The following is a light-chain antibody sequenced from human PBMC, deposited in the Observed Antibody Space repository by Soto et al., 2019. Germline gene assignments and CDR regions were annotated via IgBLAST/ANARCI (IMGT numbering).Light chain of an antibody. CDR3: RLYKYSSTYL. CDR2: NGY. Sequence: VLAQSAFVFWPPGQMITISWIGNSSDVGGYNSVSWYQHHPGKAPKLMIYNGYNRPSGVFHRFSGSKSGSTASLTISGLQAEDGAYFYCRLYKYSSTYLFGTEAKVTVL. CDR1: SSDVGGYNS. J-gene: IGLJ1*01. V-gene: IGLV2-14*03.